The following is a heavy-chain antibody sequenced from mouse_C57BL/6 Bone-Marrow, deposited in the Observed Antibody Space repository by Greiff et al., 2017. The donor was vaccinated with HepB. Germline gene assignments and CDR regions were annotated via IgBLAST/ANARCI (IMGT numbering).Heavy chain of an antibody. V-gene: IGHV14-2*01. Sequence: AQLQQSGAELVKPGASVKLSCTASGFNIKDYYMHWVKQRTEQGLEWIGRIDPEDGETKYVPKFQGKSTITADTSSNTAYLQVSSLTSEDTAVYCCAIRGIYYYGSSYGFAYWGQGTLVTVSA. D-gene: IGHD1-1*01. CDR3: AIRGIYYYGSSYGFAY. J-gene: IGHJ3*01. CDR1: GFNIKDYY. CDR2: IDPEDGET.